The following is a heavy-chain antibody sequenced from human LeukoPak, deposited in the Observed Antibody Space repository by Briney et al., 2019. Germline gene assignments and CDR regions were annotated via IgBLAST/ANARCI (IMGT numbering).Heavy chain of an antibody. Sequence: SETLSLTCAVSGGSISSGGYSWSWIRQPPGKGLEWIGYIYHSGSTYYNPSLKSRVTISVDRSKNQFSLKLSSVTAADTAVYYCARGRMTTVKYWGQGTLVTVS. CDR2: IYHSGST. CDR1: GGSISSGGYS. CDR3: ARGRMTTVKY. J-gene: IGHJ4*02. V-gene: IGHV4-30-2*01. D-gene: IGHD4-17*01.